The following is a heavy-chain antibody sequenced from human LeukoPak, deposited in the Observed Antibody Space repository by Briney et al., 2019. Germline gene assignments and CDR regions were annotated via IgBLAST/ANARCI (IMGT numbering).Heavy chain of an antibody. CDR3: AKESGKTYYYDSRGH. J-gene: IGHJ4*02. Sequence: PGGSLRLSCAASGFTFRSYDTHWVRQAPGKGLEWVAVISYDGSNKYYADFVKGRFTISRDNSKNTLYLHMNSLRAEDTAVYYCAKESGKTYYYDSRGHWGQGTLVTVSS. CDR1: GFTFRSYD. D-gene: IGHD3-22*01. CDR2: ISYDGSNK. V-gene: IGHV3-30*18.